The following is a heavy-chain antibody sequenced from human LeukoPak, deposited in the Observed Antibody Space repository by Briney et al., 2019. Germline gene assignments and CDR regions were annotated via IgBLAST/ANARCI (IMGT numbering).Heavy chain of an antibody. V-gene: IGHV1-46*01. D-gene: IGHD1-26*01. CDR1: GYTLTSYY. J-gene: IGHJ4*02. CDR3: ARVIQGGSYYDDY. CDR2: INPSGGTT. Sequence: ASVKVSCKASGYTLTSYYMHWVRQAPGQGLEWMGIINPSGGTTNYAQKFQGRVTMTRDTSTSTVYMELSSLRSEDTAVYYCARVIQGGSYYDDYWGQGTLVTVTS.